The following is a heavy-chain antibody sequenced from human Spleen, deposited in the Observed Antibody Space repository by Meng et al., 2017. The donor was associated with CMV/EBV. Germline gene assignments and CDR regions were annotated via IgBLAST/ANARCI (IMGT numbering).Heavy chain of an antibody. CDR2: INPNNGGT. V-gene: IGHV1-2*02. CDR3: ARMAWIGDSVLVPGVFDS. J-gene: IGHJ4*02. CDR1: GYTFYAYY. Sequence: ASVKVSCKTSGYTFYAYYIFWVRQAPGQGLEWMGWINPNNGGTNYAQNFQGRVTMTGDTSINTAYLELSSLKSDDTAVYYCARMAWIGDSVLVPGVFDSWGQGTLVTVSS. D-gene: IGHD3-10*01.